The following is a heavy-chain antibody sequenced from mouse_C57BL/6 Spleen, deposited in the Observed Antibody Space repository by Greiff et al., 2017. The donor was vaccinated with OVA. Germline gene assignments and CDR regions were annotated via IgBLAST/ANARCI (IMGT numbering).Heavy chain of an antibody. CDR1: GYSFTGYY. J-gene: IGHJ4*01. V-gene: IGHV1-42*01. Sequence: EVKLVESGPELVKPGASVKISCKASGYSFTGYYMNWVKQSPEKSLEWIGEINPSTGGTTYNQKFKAKATLTVDKSSSTAYMQLKSLTSEDSAVYYCARVPPDYAMDYWGQGTSVTVSS. CDR3: ARVPPDYAMDY. CDR2: INPSTGGT.